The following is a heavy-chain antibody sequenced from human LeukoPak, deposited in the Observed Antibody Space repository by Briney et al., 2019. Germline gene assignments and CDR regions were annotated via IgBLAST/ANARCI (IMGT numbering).Heavy chain of an antibody. J-gene: IGHJ3*02. Sequence: ASVKVSCKASGYTFTSYYMHWVRQAPGQGLEWMGIINPSGGSTSYAQKFQGRVTMTRDMSTSTVYMELSSLRSEDTAVYYCARDGYHTVGAFDIWGQGTMVTVSS. CDR2: INPSGGST. D-gene: IGHD5-12*01. V-gene: IGHV1-46*01. CDR3: ARDGYHTVGAFDI. CDR1: GYTFTSYY.